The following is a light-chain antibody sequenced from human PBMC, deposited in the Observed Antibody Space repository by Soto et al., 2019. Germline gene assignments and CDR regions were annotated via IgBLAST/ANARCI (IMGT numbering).Light chain of an antibody. CDR1: SSNIEGNS. J-gene: IGLJ1*01. CDR2: DDD. Sequence: QSVLTQPPSVSAAPGQKVTISCSGSSSNIEGNSVSWYQQLPGTAPKLLIYDDDKRPSGIPDRFSGSKSGTSATLGITGFQTGDEADYYCGSWNSSLSAYVFGTAPQVAVL. V-gene: IGLV1-51*01. CDR3: GSWNSSLSAYV.